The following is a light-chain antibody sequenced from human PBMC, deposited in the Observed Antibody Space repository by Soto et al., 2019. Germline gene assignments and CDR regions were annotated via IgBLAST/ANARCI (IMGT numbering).Light chain of an antibody. V-gene: IGKV1-5*03. Sequence: DIQMTQSPSTLSGSVGDRVTITCRASQTISSWLAWYQQKPGKAPKVLIYKASTLKSGVPSRFSGSGSGTEFTLTISSLQPDDIATYYCQHDNSYSEAFGQGTKVELK. CDR2: KAS. J-gene: IGKJ1*01. CDR1: QTISSW. CDR3: QHDNSYSEA.